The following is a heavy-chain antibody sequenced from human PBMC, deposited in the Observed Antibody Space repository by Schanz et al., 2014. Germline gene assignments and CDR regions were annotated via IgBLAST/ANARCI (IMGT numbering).Heavy chain of an antibody. J-gene: IGHJ4*02. CDR2: IWYDGSNK. CDR3: AKELRPGTERPRGNFDY. CDR1: GFTFSKYG. V-gene: IGHV3-33*03. D-gene: IGHD6-13*01. Sequence: QVQLVESGGGVVQPGRSLRLSCAASGFTFSKYGMHWVRQAPGKGLEWVAVIWYDGSNKDYADSVKGRFTISRVDAKNSVHLQMNSLRAEDTAVYYCAKELRPGTERPRGNFDYWGQGTLVTVSS.